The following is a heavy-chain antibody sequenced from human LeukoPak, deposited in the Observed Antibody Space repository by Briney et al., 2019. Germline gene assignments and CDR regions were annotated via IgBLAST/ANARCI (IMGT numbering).Heavy chain of an antibody. Sequence: HAGGSLRPSCVASGFTFSNHALTWVRQPPGKGLEWVSNLGGSGVPTNYANSVKGRFTMSRDNSKNMLYLQVNSLRAEDTAVYYCAKSGIEMATISYHFDYWGQGTLVTVSS. CDR3: AKSGIEMATISYHFDY. J-gene: IGHJ4*02. CDR1: GFTFSNHA. CDR2: LGGSGVPT. V-gene: IGHV3-23*01. D-gene: IGHD5-24*01.